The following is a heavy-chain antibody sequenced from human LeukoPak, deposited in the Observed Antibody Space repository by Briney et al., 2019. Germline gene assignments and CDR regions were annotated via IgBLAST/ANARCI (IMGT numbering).Heavy chain of an antibody. CDR2: IYYSGST. CDR1: GGSISGHY. V-gene: IGHV4-59*11. Sequence: SETLSLTCTVSGGSISGHYWSWIRQPPGKGLEWIGYIYYSGSTNYNPSLKSRVTISVDTSKNQFSLKLRSVTAADTAVYYCARVGYCSGGGCYGLDYWGQGTLVTVSS. D-gene: IGHD2-15*01. J-gene: IGHJ4*02. CDR3: ARVGYCSGGGCYGLDY.